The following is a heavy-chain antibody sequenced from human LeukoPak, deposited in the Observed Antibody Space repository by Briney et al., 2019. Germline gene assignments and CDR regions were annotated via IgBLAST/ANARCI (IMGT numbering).Heavy chain of an antibody. CDR1: GFTVSDNY. V-gene: IGHV3-53*01. CDR2: MYSRGDT. D-gene: IGHD6-19*01. J-gene: IGHJ4*02. Sequence: GGSPRLSCAASGFTVSDNYMSWVRQAPGKGLEWVSVMYSRGDTYYANSVKGRFTFSRDISKNTLHLQMNGLRTEDTAMYYCARDSSGWSDYWGQGTLVTVSS. CDR3: ARDSSGWSDY.